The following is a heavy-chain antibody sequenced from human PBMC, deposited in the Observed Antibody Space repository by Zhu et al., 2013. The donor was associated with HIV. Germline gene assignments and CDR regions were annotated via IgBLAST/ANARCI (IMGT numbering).Heavy chain of an antibody. CDR2: ISWNGGSI. V-gene: IGHV3-9*01. CDR3: ANRDY. CDR1: GFAFDDYA. Sequence: EVQLVESGGGLVQPGRSLRLSCAASGFAFDDYAMHWVRQVPGKGLEWVSGISWNGGSIDYADSVKGRFTISRDNAKNSLYLQMNSLRAEDTALYFCANRDYWGQGTLVTVSS. J-gene: IGHJ4*02.